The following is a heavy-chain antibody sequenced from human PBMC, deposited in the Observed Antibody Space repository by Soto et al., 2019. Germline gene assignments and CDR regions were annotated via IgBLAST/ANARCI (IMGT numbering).Heavy chain of an antibody. CDR2: IIPIFGTA. CDR3: AREGYSGYDLNY. V-gene: IGHV1-69*13. Sequence: SVKVSCKASGGTFSSYAISWVRQAPGQGLEWMGGIIPIFGTANYAQKFQGRVTITADESTSTAYMELSSLRSEDTAVYYCAREGYSGYDLNYWGQGTLVTVSS. D-gene: IGHD5-12*01. J-gene: IGHJ4*02. CDR1: GGTFSSYA.